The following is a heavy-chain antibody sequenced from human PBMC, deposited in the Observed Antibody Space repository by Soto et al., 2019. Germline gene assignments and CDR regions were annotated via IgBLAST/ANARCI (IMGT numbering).Heavy chain of an antibody. V-gene: IGHV3-7*01. CDR3: ARAGSNYFASGSSLPYYMDV. D-gene: IGHD3-10*01. Sequence: GGSLRLSCAASGFTFSSYAMSWVRQAPGKGPERVANIKQDGSDKYYVDSVKGRFTIFRDNAKNSLSLQMNNLRPDDTAVYYCARAGSNYFASGSSLPYYMDVWGKGTTVTVSS. CDR2: IKQDGSDK. J-gene: IGHJ6*03. CDR1: GFTFSSYA.